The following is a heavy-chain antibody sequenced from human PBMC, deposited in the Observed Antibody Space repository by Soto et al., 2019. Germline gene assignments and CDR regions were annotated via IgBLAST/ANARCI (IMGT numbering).Heavy chain of an antibody. Sequence: PSETLSLTCSVSGGSISSGYYYWSWIRQPPGKGLEWIGNIYYSGNTYYNPSLKSRLIISIDTSKNQFSLKLSSVTAADTAVYYCARKPMVRGIIGYFDSWGQGTLVTVSS. CDR3: ARKPMVRGIIGYFDS. V-gene: IGHV4-30-4*01. D-gene: IGHD3-10*01. CDR1: GGSISSGYYY. CDR2: IYYSGNT. J-gene: IGHJ4*02.